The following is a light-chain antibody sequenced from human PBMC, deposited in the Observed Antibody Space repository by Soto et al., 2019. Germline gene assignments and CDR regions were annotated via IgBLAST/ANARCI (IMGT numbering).Light chain of an antibody. CDR1: QSVTSSY. CDR2: GAS. Sequence: EIVLTQSPGTLSLSPGERATLSCRASQSVTSSYLAWYQQKPGQAPRLLIYGASRRATGIPDRFSGSGSGTDFTLPISRLEPEDFAVYSCQQYGSSPPAFGPGTKVDIK. J-gene: IGKJ3*01. CDR3: QQYGSSPPA. V-gene: IGKV3-20*01.